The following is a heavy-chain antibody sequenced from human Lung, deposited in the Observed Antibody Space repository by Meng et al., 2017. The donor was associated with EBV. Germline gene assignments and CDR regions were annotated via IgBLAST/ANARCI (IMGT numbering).Heavy chain of an antibody. Sequence: GEVKMSGASGEVSCKASGYTFTSYGINWVRQATGKGLEWMGWMNPNSGNTGYAQKFQGRVTMTRNTSISTAYMELSSLRSGDTAVYYCARALGRFDPWGQGTLVTVSS. CDR3: ARALGRFDP. CDR1: GYTFTSYG. D-gene: IGHD3-16*01. CDR2: MNPNSGNT. J-gene: IGHJ5*02. V-gene: IGHV1-8*01.